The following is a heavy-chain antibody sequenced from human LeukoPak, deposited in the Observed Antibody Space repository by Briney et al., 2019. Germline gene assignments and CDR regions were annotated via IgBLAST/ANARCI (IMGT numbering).Heavy chain of an antibody. J-gene: IGHJ5*02. CDR3: ARGGDGYNSWFDP. Sequence: GASVKVSCKASGYTFTSYGISWVRQAPGQGLEWMGRIIPIFGTANYAQKFQGRVTITTDESTSTAYMELSGLRSEDTAVYYCARGGDGYNSWFDPWGQGTLVTVSS. CDR2: IIPIFGTA. CDR1: GYTFTSYG. D-gene: IGHD5-24*01. V-gene: IGHV1-69*05.